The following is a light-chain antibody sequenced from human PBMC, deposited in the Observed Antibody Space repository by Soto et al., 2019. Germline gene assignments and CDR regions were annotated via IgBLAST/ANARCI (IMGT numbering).Light chain of an antibody. J-gene: IGLJ1*01. CDR3: TSYTTISTLYV. V-gene: IGLV2-14*01. CDR1: SNDIGNYNY. CDR2: EVS. Sequence: QSVLTQPGSESGSPGQSITISCTGTSNDIGNYNYVSWYQQHPGKAPKVMIYEVSNRPSGISNRFSGSKSGNTASLTISGLQAEDEADYYCTSYTTISTLYVFGSGTKVTVL.